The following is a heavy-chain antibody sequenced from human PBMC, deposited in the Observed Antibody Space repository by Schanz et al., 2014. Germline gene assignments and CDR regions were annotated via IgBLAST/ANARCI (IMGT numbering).Heavy chain of an antibody. Sequence: QVQLVESGGGLVKPGGSLRLSCAASGFIFNDYYMNWIRQAPGKGLEWLSYISRDGTTSYYADSVKGRFTIARDNAKNSLYLEMTSPRGADTAVYYCARETINWEAFDIWGQGTVVTVSS. V-gene: IGHV3-11*01. CDR3: ARETINWEAFDI. D-gene: IGHD7-27*01. CDR1: GFIFNDYY. J-gene: IGHJ3*02. CDR2: ISRDGTTS.